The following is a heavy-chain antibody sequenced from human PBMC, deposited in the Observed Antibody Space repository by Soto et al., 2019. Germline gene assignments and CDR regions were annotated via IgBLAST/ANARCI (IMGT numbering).Heavy chain of an antibody. J-gene: IGHJ6*02. CDR2: IKQDGSEK. V-gene: IGHV3-7*05. CDR1: GFTFSSYW. CDR3: ASGEDSSSWYQYYYYYGMDV. D-gene: IGHD6-13*01. Sequence: GGSLRLSCAASGFTFSSYWMSWVRQAPGKGLEWVANIKQDGSEKYYVDSVKGRFTISRDNAKNSLYLQMNSLRAEDTAVYYCASGEDSSSWYQYYYYYGMDVWGQGTTVTVSS.